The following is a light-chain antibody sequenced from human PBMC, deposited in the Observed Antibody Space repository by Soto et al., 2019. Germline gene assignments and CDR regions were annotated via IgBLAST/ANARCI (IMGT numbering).Light chain of an antibody. CDR1: QSISSY. CDR3: QQSYSTTWT. J-gene: IGKJ1*01. CDR2: AAS. Sequence: DIQMTQSPSSLSASVGDRVTITCRASQSISSYLNWYQQKPGKAPKLLICAASSLQSGVPSRFSGSGSGTDFTLTISSLQPEDFATYDCQQSYSTTWTFGQWTKVEIK. V-gene: IGKV1-39*01.